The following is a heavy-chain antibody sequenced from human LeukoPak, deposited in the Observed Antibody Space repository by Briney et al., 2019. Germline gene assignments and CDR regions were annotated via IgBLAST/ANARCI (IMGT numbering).Heavy chain of an antibody. D-gene: IGHD2-2*01. CDR1: GFTFSSYG. Sequence: GGSLRLSCAASGFTFSSYGMHWVRQAPGKGLEWVAVIWYDGSNKYYADSVKGRFTISRDNSKNTLYLQMNSLRAEDTAVYYCARKDRRQSDCSSTSCHYYYGMDVWGQGTTVTVSS. V-gene: IGHV3-33*08. J-gene: IGHJ6*02. CDR2: IWYDGSNK. CDR3: ARKDRRQSDCSSTSCHYYYGMDV.